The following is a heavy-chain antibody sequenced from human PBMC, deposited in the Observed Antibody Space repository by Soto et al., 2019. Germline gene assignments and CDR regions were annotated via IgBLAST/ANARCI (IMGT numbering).Heavy chain of an antibody. Sequence: LRLSCAASGFNSEDYSMHWVHQASGKGLEWVSLISWDGSNTYYADSVKGRFTITRDDSDNSVYLAMNSLRTEDTALHRCAKVPTQDSWNDGFAYWGKGTLVT. CDR3: AKVPTQDSWNDGFAY. CDR2: ISWDGSNT. D-gene: IGHD1-20*01. J-gene: IGHJ4*02. CDR1: GFNSEDYS. V-gene: IGHV3-43*01.